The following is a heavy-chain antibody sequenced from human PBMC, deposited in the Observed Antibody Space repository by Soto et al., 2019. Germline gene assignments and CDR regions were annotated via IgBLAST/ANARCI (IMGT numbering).Heavy chain of an antibody. CDR1: GFTFSSYG. V-gene: IGHV3-23*01. J-gene: IGHJ4*02. CDR3: AKDRRAGGNYGFYSDF. CDR2: SSATGAGT. Sequence: EVQLLESGGGLVQPGGSMRLSCAESGFTFSSYGMTWVRQAPGKGLEWVSFSSATGAGTYYADSVKGRFTISRDNSKNTLYLQMTSLRADDTAVYYCAKDRRAGGNYGFYSDFWGQGALVIVSS. D-gene: IGHD1-7*01.